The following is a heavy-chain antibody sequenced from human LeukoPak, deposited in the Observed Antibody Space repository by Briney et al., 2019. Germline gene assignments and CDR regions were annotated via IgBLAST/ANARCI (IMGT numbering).Heavy chain of an antibody. CDR3: ARELRFPTSGAFDI. J-gene: IGHJ3*02. D-gene: IGHD3-3*01. CDR2: IRYDGSNK. V-gene: IGHV3-30*02. Sequence: GGSLRLSCAASGFTFSSYGMHWVRQAPGKGLEWVAFIRYDGSNKYYADSVKGRFTISRDNSKNTLYLQMNSLRAEDTAVYYCARELRFPTSGAFDIWGQGTMVTVSS. CDR1: GFTFSSYG.